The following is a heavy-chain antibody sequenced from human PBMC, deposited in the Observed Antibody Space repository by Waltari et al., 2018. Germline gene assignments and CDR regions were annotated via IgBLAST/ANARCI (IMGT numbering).Heavy chain of an antibody. CDR3: AKDGDYSLTEYDAFDV. CDR1: GFIFSSLG. J-gene: IGHJ3*01. CDR2: ISFDGKKI. D-gene: IGHD4-17*01. V-gene: IGHV3-30*02. Sequence: VQLLESGGGVVQPGGSLILPCAASGFIFSSLGMPWVRQIPGKGLEWVAFISFDGKKIFDADSVRGRFTISRDNSNNIVFLQMNSLRPEDSGVYYCAKDGDYSLTEYDAFDVWGQGTVVTVSP.